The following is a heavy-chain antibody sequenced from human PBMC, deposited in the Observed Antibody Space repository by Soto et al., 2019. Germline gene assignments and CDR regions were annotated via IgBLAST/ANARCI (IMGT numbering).Heavy chain of an antibody. D-gene: IGHD4-17*01. CDR2: INHSGST. Sequence: SETLSLTCAVYGGSFSGYYWSWIRQPPGKGLEWIGEINHSGSTNYNPSLKSRVTISVDTSKNQFSLKLSSVTAADTAVYYCARRQKGLRRSSGMDVWGQGTTVTVSS. CDR1: GGSFSGYY. J-gene: IGHJ6*02. V-gene: IGHV4-34*01. CDR3: ARRQKGLRRSSGMDV.